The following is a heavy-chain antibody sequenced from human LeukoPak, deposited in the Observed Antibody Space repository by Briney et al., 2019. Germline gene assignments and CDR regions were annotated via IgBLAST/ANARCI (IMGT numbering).Heavy chain of an antibody. V-gene: IGHV4-34*01. CDR3: ARISGLEYYYGMDV. J-gene: IGHJ6*02. D-gene: IGHD5-24*01. Sequence: PSEALSLTCAVYGGSFSDYYWSWIRQPPGKGLEWIGEINHSGGTNYNPSLKSRVTISVDTSKNQFSLTLSSVTAADTAVYYCARISGLEYYYGMDVWDQGTTVTVSS. CDR1: GGSFSDYY. CDR2: INHSGGT.